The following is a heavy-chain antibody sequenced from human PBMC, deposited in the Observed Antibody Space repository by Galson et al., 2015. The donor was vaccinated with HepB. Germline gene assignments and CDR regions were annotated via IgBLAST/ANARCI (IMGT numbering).Heavy chain of an antibody. CDR2: ISYDGSNK. D-gene: IGHD6-13*01. CDR3: ARDVRSSSWYRYYYGMDV. J-gene: IGHJ6*02. Sequence: SLRLSCAASGFTFSSYAMHWVRQAPGKGLEWVAVISYDGSNKYYADSVKGRFTISRDNSKNTLYLQMNSLRAEDTAVYYCARDVRSSSWYRYYYGMDVWGQGTTVTVSS. V-gene: IGHV3-30*04. CDR1: GFTFSSYA.